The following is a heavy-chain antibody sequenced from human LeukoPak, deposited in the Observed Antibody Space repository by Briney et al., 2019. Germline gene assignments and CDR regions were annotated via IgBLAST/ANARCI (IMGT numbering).Heavy chain of an antibody. J-gene: IGHJ6*03. Sequence: PSGTLSLTCGVSGGSISSSYWWSWVRQPPGKGPEWIGEIYHSGSTNYNPSLKSRVTISVDKSKNQFSLNLSSVTAADTAVYYCAKDGFERGDDTDYMDVWGKGTTVTVSS. V-gene: IGHV4-4*02. CDR1: GGSISSSYW. CDR2: IYHSGST. CDR3: AKDGFERGDDTDYMDV. D-gene: IGHD3-22*01.